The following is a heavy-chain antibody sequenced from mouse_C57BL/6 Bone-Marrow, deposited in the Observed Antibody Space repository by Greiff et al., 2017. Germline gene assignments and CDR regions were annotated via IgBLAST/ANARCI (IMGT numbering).Heavy chain of an antibody. D-gene: IGHD1-1*01. CDR3: ARRGGSSFDWYFDV. CDR2: IYPGGGYT. Sequence: VHLVESGAELVRPGTSVKMSCKASGYTFTNYWIGWAKQRPGHGLEWIGDIYPGGGYTKYNEKFKGKATLTADKSSSTAYMQFSSLTSEDSAIYYCARRGGSSFDWYFDVWGTGTTVTVSS. J-gene: IGHJ1*03. CDR1: GYTFTNYW. V-gene: IGHV1-63*01.